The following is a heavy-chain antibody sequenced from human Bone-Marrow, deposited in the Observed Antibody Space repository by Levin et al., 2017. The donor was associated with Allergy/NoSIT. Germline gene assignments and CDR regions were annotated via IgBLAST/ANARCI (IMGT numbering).Heavy chain of an antibody. D-gene: IGHD6-19*01. CDR3: ARGGGLEVAGIRFDP. V-gene: IGHV1-2*02. CDR1: GYSFTAYY. CDR2: INPKDGPT. J-gene: IGHJ5*02. Sequence: GESLKISCKASGYSFTAYYIHWVRQAPGQGLEWMGWINPKDGPTNYAEKFQGRVTVTRDTSIDTAYMELTGLRSDDTAVYYCARGGGLEVAGIRFDPWGQGTLVTVSS.